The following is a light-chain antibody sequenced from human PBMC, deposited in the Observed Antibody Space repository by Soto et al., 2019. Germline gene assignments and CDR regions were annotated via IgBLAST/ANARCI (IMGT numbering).Light chain of an antibody. CDR2: EVN. Sequence: QSVLTQPPSASGSPGQSVTISCTGTSSDVGAYNYVSWYQQYPGKVPKLMIYEVNKRPSGVPDRFSGSKSGNTASLTVSGLQAEDEADYYCSSYAGSNNLIFGGGTKLTVL. J-gene: IGLJ2*01. CDR1: SSDVGAYNY. V-gene: IGLV2-8*01. CDR3: SSYAGSNNLI.